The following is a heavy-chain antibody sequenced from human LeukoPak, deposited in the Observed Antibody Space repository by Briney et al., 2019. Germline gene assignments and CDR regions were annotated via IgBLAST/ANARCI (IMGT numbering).Heavy chain of an antibody. V-gene: IGHV3-74*01. J-gene: IGHJ4*02. Sequence: GGSLRLSCAAPGFTFSNYWMHWVRQAPGKGLVWVSRIKSDGSSTSYADSVKDRFTISRDNAKNTVYLQMNSLRAEDTAVYYCARGALHMYYLDNWGQGTLVTVSS. CDR3: ARGALHMYYLDN. D-gene: IGHD2-8*01. CDR1: GFTFSNYW. CDR2: IKSDGSST.